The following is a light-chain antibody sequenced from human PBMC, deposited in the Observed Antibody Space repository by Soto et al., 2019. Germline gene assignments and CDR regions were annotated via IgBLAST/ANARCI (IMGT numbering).Light chain of an antibody. V-gene: IGKV3-20*01. Sequence: EIVLMQSPGTLSLSPGEGATLSCRAGQSVNNNYLAWYQQRPGQAPTVLIFDTSRRATGVPDRFSGSGSGTDFTLRISRVEPDDFAVYYCQQYGSSQFTFGPGTKVNIK. CDR2: DTS. CDR1: QSVNNNY. CDR3: QQYGSSQFT. J-gene: IGKJ3*01.